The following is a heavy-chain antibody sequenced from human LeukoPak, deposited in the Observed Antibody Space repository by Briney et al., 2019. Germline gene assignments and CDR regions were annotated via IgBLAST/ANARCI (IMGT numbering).Heavy chain of an antibody. V-gene: IGHV4-59*08. Sequence: PSETLSLTCTVSGGSISSYYWSWIRQPPGKGLEWIGYIFHSGSTNYSPSLKSRVTMSVDTSKSQFSLKLSSVTAADMAVYYCARHSQVVRGWFDPWGQGTLVTVSS. CDR2: IFHSGST. CDR3: ARHSQVVRGWFDP. J-gene: IGHJ5*02. D-gene: IGHD3-10*01. CDR1: GGSISSYY.